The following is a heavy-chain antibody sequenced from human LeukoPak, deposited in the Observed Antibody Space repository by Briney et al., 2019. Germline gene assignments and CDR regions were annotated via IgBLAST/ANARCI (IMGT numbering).Heavy chain of an antibody. V-gene: IGHV3-74*01. J-gene: IGHJ6*03. CDR1: GFTFSSYW. D-gene: IGHD7-27*01. CDR3: ARDGDSHYYYYMDV. CDR2: INSDGSST. Sequence: GGSLRLSCAASGFTFSSYWMHWVRQAPGKGLVWVSRINSDGSSTSCADSVKGRFTISRDNAKNTLYLQMNSLRAEDTAVYYCARDGDSHYYYYMDVWGKGTTVTISS.